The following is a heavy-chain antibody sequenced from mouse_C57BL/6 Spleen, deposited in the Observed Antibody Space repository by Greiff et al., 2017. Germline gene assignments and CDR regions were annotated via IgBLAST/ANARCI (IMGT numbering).Heavy chain of an antibody. CDR2: IDPSDSET. CDR1: GYTFTSYW. CDR3: ARERLTYGPHEGFAY. V-gene: IGHV1-52*01. J-gene: IGHJ3*01. D-gene: IGHD1-1*02. Sequence: QVQLKQPGAELVRPGSSVKLSCKASGYTFTSYWMHWVKQRPIQGLEWIGNIDPSDSETHYNQKFKDKATLTVDKSSSTAYMQLSSLTSEDSAVYYCARERLTYGPHEGFAYWGQGTLVTVSA.